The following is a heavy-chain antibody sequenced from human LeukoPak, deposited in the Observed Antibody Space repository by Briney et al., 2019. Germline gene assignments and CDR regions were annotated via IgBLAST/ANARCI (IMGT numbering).Heavy chain of an antibody. CDR1: GFTFSSYA. J-gene: IGHJ4*02. V-gene: IGHV3-23*01. CDR2: IRGSGDRT. Sequence: HPGGSLRLSCAASGFTFSSYAMSWVRQAPGKGLEWVSLIRGSGDRTYYADSVKGRFTISRDNAKNSLYLQMNSLRAEDTAVYYCARDLRDLVFIGATRGFDYWGQGTLVTVSS. CDR3: ARDLRDLVFIGATRGFDY. D-gene: IGHD6-6*01.